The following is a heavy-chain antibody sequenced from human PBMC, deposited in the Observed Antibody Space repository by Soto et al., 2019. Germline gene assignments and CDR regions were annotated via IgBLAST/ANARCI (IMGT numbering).Heavy chain of an antibody. CDR3: TVADGAFDI. CDR2: IIPIFGTA. CDR1: EGTFSSYA. Sequence: GASVKVSCKASEGTFSSYATSWVRQAPGQGLEWMGGIIPIFGTANYAQKFQGRVTITADESTSTAYMELSSLRSEDTAVYYCTVADGAFDIWGQGTMVTVSS. V-gene: IGHV1-69*13. D-gene: IGHD2-15*01. J-gene: IGHJ3*02.